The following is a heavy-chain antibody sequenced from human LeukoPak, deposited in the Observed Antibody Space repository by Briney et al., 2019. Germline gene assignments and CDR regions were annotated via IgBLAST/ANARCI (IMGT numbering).Heavy chain of an antibody. D-gene: IGHD2-2*01. CDR1: GYTFTSYY. J-gene: IGHJ4*02. Sequence: ASVKVSCKASGYTFTSYYMHWVRQAPGQGLEWMGIIDPSGGSTRYPQKFQGRVTMTGDTSTSTVYMELSSLRFEDTAVYYYARGSTYCSSISCPMINCDYWGRGTLVTVSS. CDR2: IDPSGGST. V-gene: IGHV1-46*01. CDR3: ARGSTYCSSISCPMINCDY.